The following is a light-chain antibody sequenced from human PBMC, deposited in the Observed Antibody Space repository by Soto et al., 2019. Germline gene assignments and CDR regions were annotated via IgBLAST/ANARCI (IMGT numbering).Light chain of an antibody. CDR2: KAS. CDR1: RSISTW. V-gene: IGKV1-5*03. Sequence: DIQMTQSPSTLSASVGDRVTITCRASRSISTWLAWFQQKPGKAPKVLISKASILESGVPSRFSGDGSETVFTLTISSLQAEDLATYYCQQYAANSPWTFGQGTKVEIK. CDR3: QQYAANSPWT. J-gene: IGKJ1*01.